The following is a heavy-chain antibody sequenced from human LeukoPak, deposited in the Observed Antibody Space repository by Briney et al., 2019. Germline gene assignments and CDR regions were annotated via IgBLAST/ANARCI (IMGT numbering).Heavy chain of an antibody. Sequence: ASVKVSCKASGYTFTNYYMHWVRQAPGQGLEWMGLINPSGGSTSYAEKFQGRVIMTRDMSTTTDYMELSSLRSEDTAVYYCARDNSIGGRGWWFNPWGQGTLVTVSS. V-gene: IGHV1-46*01. D-gene: IGHD4-23*01. J-gene: IGHJ5*02. CDR1: GYTFTNYY. CDR2: INPSGGST. CDR3: ARDNSIGGRGWWFNP.